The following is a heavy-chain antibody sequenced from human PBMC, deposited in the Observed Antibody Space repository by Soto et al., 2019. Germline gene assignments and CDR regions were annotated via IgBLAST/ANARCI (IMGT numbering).Heavy chain of an antibody. D-gene: IGHD4-17*01. V-gene: IGHV3-23*01. CDR2: ISGSADST. CDR1: GFTFSSYA. CDR3: AKGGAGYNDYADWYFDL. Sequence: EVQLLESGGGLAQPGGSLRLSCAASGFTFSSYAMSWVRQAPGKGLEWVSYISGSADSTHYVDSVKGRFTISRDNSKKTLYLQMNSLRAEDTAVYYCAKGGAGYNDYADWYFDLWGRGTLVTVSS. J-gene: IGHJ2*01.